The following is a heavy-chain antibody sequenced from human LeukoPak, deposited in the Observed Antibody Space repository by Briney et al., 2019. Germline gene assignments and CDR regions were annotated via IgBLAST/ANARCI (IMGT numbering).Heavy chain of an antibody. CDR2: ISSSGGNT. CDR3: AKVKYDYGDPVGWFDP. CDR1: GFTFWNSA. V-gene: IGHV3-23*01. D-gene: IGHD4-17*01. Sequence: KSGGSLRLSYAASGFTFWNSAITWVRQAPGKGLEWVSHISSSGGNTYYADSVKGRFTISRDNSNNTLYLQMNSLRGEDTAVYYCAKVKYDYGDPVGWFDPWGRGTLVTVSS. J-gene: IGHJ5*02.